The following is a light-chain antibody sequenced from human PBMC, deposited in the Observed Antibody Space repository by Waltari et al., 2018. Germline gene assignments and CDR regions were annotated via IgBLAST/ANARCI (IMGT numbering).Light chain of an antibody. J-gene: IGLJ1*01. V-gene: IGLV2-14*03. CDR2: DVS. CDR1: SSAVGRYKY. CDR3: SSYTSSKTYV. Sequence: QSALTQPASVSGSPGQSITISCTGPSSAVGRYKYVSWYQQNPGKAPKLIIHDVSDRPLGVSNRFSGSKFGNTASLTISGLQAEDEADYYCSSYTSSKTYVFGTGTKVTVL.